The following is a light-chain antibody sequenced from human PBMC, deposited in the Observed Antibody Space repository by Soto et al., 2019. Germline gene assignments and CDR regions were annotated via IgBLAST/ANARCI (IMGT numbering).Light chain of an antibody. J-gene: IGKJ2*01. CDR3: QQYNNWPPYT. CDR2: GAS. CDR1: QSVSSN. Sequence: EIVMTQSPAPLSVSPGERATLSCLASQSVSSNLAWYQQKPGQAPRLLIYGASTRATGIPARFSGSGSGTEFTLTISSLQSEDFAVDYCQQYNNWPPYTFGQGTKLEIK. V-gene: IGKV3-15*01.